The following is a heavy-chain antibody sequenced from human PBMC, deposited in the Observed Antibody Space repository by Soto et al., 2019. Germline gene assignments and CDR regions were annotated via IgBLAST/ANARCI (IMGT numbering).Heavy chain of an antibody. D-gene: IGHD3-3*01. J-gene: IGHJ6*02. CDR1: GSTFSSSE. CDR3: ASVNLRFSYGIDV. V-gene: IGHV3-48*03. Sequence: EVQLVESGGGLVQPGGSLRLSCAASGSTFSSSEMHWVRQAPGKGLEWVSYISKSSSVIYYADSVKGRFTISRDNAKNLLYLQMNNLRVEDTAVYFCASVNLRFSYGIDVWGQGTTVTVSS. CDR2: ISKSSSVI.